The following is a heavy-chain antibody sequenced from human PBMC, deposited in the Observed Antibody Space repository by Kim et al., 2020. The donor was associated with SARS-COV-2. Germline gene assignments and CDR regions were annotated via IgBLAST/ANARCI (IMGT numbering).Heavy chain of an antibody. V-gene: IGHV4-31*03. CDR3: ALERRYYYDSSGYSCWFDP. Sequence: QTLSLTCTVSGGSISSGGNFWSWIRQHPGKGLEWIGHIYYSGSTYYNPSLKSRVTISVDTSKNQFSLKLSSVTAADTAMYYCALERRYYYDSSGYSCWFDPWGQGTLVTVSS. J-gene: IGHJ5*02. CDR2: IYYSGST. CDR1: GGSISSGGNF. D-gene: IGHD3-22*01.